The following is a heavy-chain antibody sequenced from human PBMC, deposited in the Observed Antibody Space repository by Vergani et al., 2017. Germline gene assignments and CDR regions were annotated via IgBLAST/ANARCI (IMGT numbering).Heavy chain of an antibody. J-gene: IGHJ4*02. CDR1: GFTFSRYA. CDR2: ISGSGGST. CDR3: AKESITMVRGHDLDY. Sequence: EVQLLESGGGLVQPGGSLRLSCAASGFTFSRYAMSWVRQAPGKGLEWVSAISGSGGSTSYADSVKGRLTISRDNSKKTLYRQMNSLTAEDTAVYYCAKESITMVRGHDLDYWGQGTLVTVAA. D-gene: IGHD3-10*01. V-gene: IGHV3-23*01.